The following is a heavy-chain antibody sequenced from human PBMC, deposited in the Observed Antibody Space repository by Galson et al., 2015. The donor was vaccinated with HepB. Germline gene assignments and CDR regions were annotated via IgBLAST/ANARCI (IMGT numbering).Heavy chain of an antibody. D-gene: IGHD6-19*01. CDR3: ARSSTGSGGGDWYFDL. CDR1: GYTFTSYY. CDR2: INPSGGST. J-gene: IGHJ2*01. Sequence: SGYTFTSYYMHWVRQASGQGLEWMGIINPSGGSTSYAQKLQGRVTMTRDTSTSTVYMELSSLRSEDTAAYYCARSSTGSGGGDWYFDLWGRGTLVTVSS. V-gene: IGHV1-46*04.